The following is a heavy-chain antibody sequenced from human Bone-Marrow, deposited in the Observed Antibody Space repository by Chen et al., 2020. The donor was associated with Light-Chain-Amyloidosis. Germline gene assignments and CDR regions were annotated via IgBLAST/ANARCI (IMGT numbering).Heavy chain of an antibody. J-gene: IGHJ4*02. V-gene: IGHV3-15*01. CDR1: GFSFPNAW. CDR3: SSDGGLVVVESAV. CDR2: ISSASDGGTT. D-gene: IGHD2-21*01. Sequence: EVRLVESGGGVVKPGGSLRLACEASGFSFPNAWVTWVRQAPGKGGEWLGRISSASDGGTTAFAESVKGSFGISRDQTRNTVYLQMSSLKSDVTAIYYCSSDGGLVVVESAVWGQGTQVTVSS.